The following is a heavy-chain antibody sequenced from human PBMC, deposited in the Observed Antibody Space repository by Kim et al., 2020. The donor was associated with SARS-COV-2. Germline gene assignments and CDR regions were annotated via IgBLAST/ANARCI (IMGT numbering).Heavy chain of an antibody. J-gene: IGHJ6*02. CDR2: IIPIFGTA. V-gene: IGHV1-69*13. CDR3: AREGIISSSSDYYYGMDV. Sequence: SVKVSCKASGGTFSSYAISWVRQAPGQGLEWMGGIIPIFGTANYAQKFQGRVTITADESTSTAYMELSSLRSEDTAVYYCAREGIISSSSDYYYGMDVWAKGPRSPSP. D-gene: IGHD6-13*01. CDR1: GGTFSSYA.